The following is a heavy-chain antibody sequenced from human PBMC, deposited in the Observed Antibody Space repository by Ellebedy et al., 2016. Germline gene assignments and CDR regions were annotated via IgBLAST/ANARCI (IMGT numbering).Heavy chain of an antibody. CDR3: ARDSGFGWLVDS. CDR2: INAQVNAR. J-gene: IGHJ5*01. Sequence: GESLKISXAASGFSFSNYAFNWVRQAPGKGLEWISYINAQVNARYYADSVRGRFTISRDNAKNSLYLQMNSLRAGDTAIYYCARDSGFGWLVDSWGQGTRVTVSS. D-gene: IGHD3-10*01. CDR1: GFSFSNYA. V-gene: IGHV3-48*04.